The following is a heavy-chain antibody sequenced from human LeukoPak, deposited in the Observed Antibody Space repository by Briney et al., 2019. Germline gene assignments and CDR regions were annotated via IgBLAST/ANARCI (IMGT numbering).Heavy chain of an antibody. CDR2: ISASGGSI. CDR3: AKDLFDYGNYDYFDS. D-gene: IGHD4-11*01. V-gene: IGHV3-23*01. Sequence: GGSLRLSCAASGFTFNNYAMSWVRQAPRKGLEWVSSISASGGSIYYADSVKGRFTISRDNSKNTVYLQMHSLRVEDTAIYYCAKDLFDYGNYDYFDSWGQGTLVTVSS. J-gene: IGHJ4*02. CDR1: GFTFNNYA.